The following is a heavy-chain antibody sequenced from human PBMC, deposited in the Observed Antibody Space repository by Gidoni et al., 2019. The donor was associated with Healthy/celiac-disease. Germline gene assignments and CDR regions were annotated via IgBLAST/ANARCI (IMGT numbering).Heavy chain of an antibody. CDR2: IYHSGST. Sequence: LQLQESGSGLVKPSQTLSLTCAVSVGSISSGGYSWSWIRQPPGKGLEWIGYIYHSGSTYYNPSLKSRVTISVDRSKNQFSLKLSSVTAADTAVYYCATYGNYKHAFDIWGQGTMVTVSA. J-gene: IGHJ3*02. D-gene: IGHD1-7*01. V-gene: IGHV4-30-2*01. CDR3: ATYGNYKHAFDI. CDR1: VGSISSGGYS.